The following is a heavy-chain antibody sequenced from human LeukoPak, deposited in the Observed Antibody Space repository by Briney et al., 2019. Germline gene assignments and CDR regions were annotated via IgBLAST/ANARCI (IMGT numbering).Heavy chain of an antibody. V-gene: IGHV4-39*01. D-gene: IGHD1/OR15-1a*01. CDR2: IFYPGST. J-gene: IGHJ4*02. Sequence: SETLSLTCTVSGGSISGSAYYWGCIRQPQGKGLEWIGSIFYPGSTYYKPSLKSRVTISVDTSKNQFSLELSSVTAADTAVYYCARNIDDWGQGTLVTVSS. CDR1: GGSISGSAYY. CDR3: ARNIDD.